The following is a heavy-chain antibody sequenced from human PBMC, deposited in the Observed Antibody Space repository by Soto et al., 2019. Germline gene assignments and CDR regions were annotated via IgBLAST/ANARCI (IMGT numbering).Heavy chain of an antibody. J-gene: IGHJ4*02. CDR1: GFTFSSYS. Sequence: GGSLRLSCAASGFTFSSYSMNWVRQAPGKGLEWVSSISTSSSYIHYADSVKGRFTISRDNAKNSLYLQMNSLRAEDTAVYYCVGAAMWTGKGFESWGRGTLVTVSS. V-gene: IGHV3-21*01. CDR2: ISTSSSYI. D-gene: IGHD3-3*01. CDR3: VGAAMWTGKGFES.